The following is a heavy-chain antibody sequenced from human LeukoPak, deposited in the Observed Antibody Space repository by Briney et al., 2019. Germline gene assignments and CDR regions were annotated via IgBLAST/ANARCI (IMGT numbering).Heavy chain of an antibody. J-gene: IGHJ4*02. CDR2: LYHNGST. D-gene: IGHD6-19*01. CDR3: ARTQGYSSGWYDGDY. Sequence: SETLSLTCTVSGGSISSSSHYWGWIRQPPEKRLEWIGSLYHNGSTYYNPSLKSRVTISVDTSKNQFSLKLNSVTATDTAVYYCARTQGYSSGWYDGDYWGQGTLVTVSS. CDR1: GGSISSSSHY. V-gene: IGHV4-39*07.